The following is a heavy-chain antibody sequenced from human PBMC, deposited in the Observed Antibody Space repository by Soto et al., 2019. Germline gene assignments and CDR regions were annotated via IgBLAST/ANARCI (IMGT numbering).Heavy chain of an antibody. D-gene: IGHD6-6*01. CDR3: ARSRPPRENSDGLYDAFDI. J-gene: IGHJ3*02. V-gene: IGHV4-31*11. Sequence: TVSLTFAFSCGSISGGGYYWSWIRQDPGKGLEWIVYIYYIGSTYYNPSLKIRVTISLDTSKNHFSLKLSSVTAADTAVYYCARSRPPRENSDGLYDAFDIWGQGTTVTVSS. CDR1: CGSISGGGYY. CDR2: IYYIGST.